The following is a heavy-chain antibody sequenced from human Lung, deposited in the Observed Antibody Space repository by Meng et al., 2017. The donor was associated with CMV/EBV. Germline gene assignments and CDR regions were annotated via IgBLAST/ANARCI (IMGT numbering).Heavy chain of an antibody. D-gene: IGHD3-10*01. CDR3: AKGTPGRRYAEN. Sequence: QFRGVEPCGETKRPGRSAKVSCTSSHYTFTGYCVSWFRQAPGQGLEWMAWLGAHDGDTSHAPRFQGRVTVTADRPTATAYMELRNLRSDDTGVYYCAKGTPGRRYAENWGRGTLVTVSS. CDR2: LGAHDGDT. V-gene: IGHV1-18*01. J-gene: IGHJ4*02. CDR1: HYTFTGYC.